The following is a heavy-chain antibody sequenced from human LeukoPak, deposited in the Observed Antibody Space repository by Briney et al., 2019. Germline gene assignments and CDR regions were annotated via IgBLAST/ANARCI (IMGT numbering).Heavy chain of an antibody. Sequence: PGGSLRLSCAASGFTFSSYAMHWVRQAPGKGLEWVAVISYDGSNKYYADSVKGRFTISRDNSKNTLYLQMNSLRAEDTAVYYCARSELGYNYHYMDVWGKGTTVTVSS. CDR3: ARSELGYNYHYMDV. CDR1: GFTFSSYA. D-gene: IGHD7-27*01. CDR2: ISYDGSNK. V-gene: IGHV3-30*04. J-gene: IGHJ6*03.